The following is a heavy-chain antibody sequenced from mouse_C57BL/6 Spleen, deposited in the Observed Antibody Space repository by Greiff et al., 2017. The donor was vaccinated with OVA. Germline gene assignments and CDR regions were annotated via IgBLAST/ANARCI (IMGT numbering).Heavy chain of an antibody. CDR2: IDPSDSYT. Sequence: VQLQQPGAELVMPGASVKLSCKASGYTFTSYWMHWVKQRPGQGLEWIGEIDPSDSYTNYNQKFKGKSTLTVDKSSSTAYMQLSSLTSEDSAVYYCARHETREYYFHYWGQLPTLTVSS. CDR3: ARHETREYYFHY. V-gene: IGHV1-69*01. J-gene: IGHJ2*01. CDR1: GYTFTSYW.